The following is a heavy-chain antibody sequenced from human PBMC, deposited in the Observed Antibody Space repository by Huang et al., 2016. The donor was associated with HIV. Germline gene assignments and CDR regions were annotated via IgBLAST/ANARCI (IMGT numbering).Heavy chain of an antibody. D-gene: IGHD2-15*01. CDR2: IIPGGSGI. Sequence: EVQLVQSGAEVTKPGESLKISCKGSGYRFTSYWIGWVRQMPGKGLEWMGIIIPGGSGISYSPSFHGQVTISADKSIGAAYLHWGSLRASDTAMFYCARCEPGIVAYWGQGTLVTVSS. CDR1: GYRFTSYW. J-gene: IGHJ4*02. V-gene: IGHV5-51*01. CDR3: ARCEPGIVAY.